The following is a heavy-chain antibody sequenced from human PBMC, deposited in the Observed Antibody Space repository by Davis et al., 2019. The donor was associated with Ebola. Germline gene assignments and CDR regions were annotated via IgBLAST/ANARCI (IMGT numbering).Heavy chain of an antibody. V-gene: IGHV3-30*18. D-gene: IGHD6-19*01. CDR1: GFTFRSYG. Sequence: GESLKISCVASGFTFRSYGIQWVRQTPGKGLEWVAVISPDGNNQHYADSVKGRFTVSRDNSESTLYLQMSSLRTEDTAVYFCAKTRSDWWNDALDLWGQGTKVTVSS. CDR3: AKTRSDWWNDALDL. CDR2: ISPDGNNQ. J-gene: IGHJ3*01.